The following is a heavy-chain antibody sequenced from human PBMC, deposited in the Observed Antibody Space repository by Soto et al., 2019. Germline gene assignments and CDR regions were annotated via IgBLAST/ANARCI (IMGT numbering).Heavy chain of an antibody. CDR1: GYTFTTYY. Sequence: ASVKVSCKASGYTFTTYYIHWVRQAPGQGLEWMGIINPHTGSASYARRFQGRVALTRDTSTSTVYMEVSSLGFEDTAIYFCARDPIFSQTYHHYGQDFRAPGTAVIVSS. CDR3: ARDPIFSQTYHHYGQDF. CDR2: INPHTGSA. J-gene: IGHJ6*02. V-gene: IGHV1-46*01.